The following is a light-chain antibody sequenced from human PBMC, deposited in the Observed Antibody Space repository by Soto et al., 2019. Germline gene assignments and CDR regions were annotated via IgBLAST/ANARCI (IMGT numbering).Light chain of an antibody. CDR3: QLYRNSLYT. CDR2: ETS. J-gene: IGKJ2*01. Sequence: EVVLTQSPGTLSLSRGERATLSCRASQSVSSSYLAWYRQKPGQAPRLLIYETSTRATGIPDRFSGSGSGADFTLTISRLEPEDFAVYYCQLYRNSLYTFGQGTNLEIK. CDR1: QSVSSSY. V-gene: IGKV3-20*01.